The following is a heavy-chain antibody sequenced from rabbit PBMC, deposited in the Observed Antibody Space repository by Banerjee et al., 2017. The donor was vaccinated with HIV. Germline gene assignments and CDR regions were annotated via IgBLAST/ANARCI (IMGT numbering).Heavy chain of an antibody. CDR2: IYAGDGST. Sequence: QSLEESGGDLVKPGASLTLTCTASGFSFSSRYWICWVRQAPGKGPEWIACIYAGDGSTYYASWAKGRFTISKTSSTTVTLQMTSLTVADTATYFCVRGGYDENYFNLWGPGTLVTVS. V-gene: IGHV1S40*01. J-gene: IGHJ4*01. CDR1: GFSFSSRYW. D-gene: IGHD2-1*01. CDR3: VRGGYDENYFNL.